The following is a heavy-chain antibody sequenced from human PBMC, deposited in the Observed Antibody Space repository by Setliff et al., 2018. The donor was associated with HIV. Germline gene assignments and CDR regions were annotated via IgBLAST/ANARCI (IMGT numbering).Heavy chain of an antibody. D-gene: IGHD6-19*01. CDR3: AKRGYVSAWYDEPVQFYQHMDV. V-gene: IGHV3-21*01. CDR2: ISSSGSYI. CDR1: GFTFFDYA. J-gene: IGHJ6*03. Sequence: GGSLRLSCAASGFTFFDYALNWVRQAPGKGLEWVSSISSSGSYIYYADSVKGRFTISRDISKNTVFLQMNSLRPEDTAVYYCAKRGYVSAWYDEPVQFYQHMDVWGRGTTVTVSS.